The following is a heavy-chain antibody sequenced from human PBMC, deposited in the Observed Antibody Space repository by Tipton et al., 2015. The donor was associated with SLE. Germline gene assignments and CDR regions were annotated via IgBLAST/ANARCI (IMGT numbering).Heavy chain of an antibody. V-gene: IGHV4-34*01. J-gene: IGHJ6*03. CDR2: INHSGST. CDR1: GGSFSGYY. Sequence: TLSLTCAVYGGSFSGYYWSWIRQPPGKGLEWIGEINHSGSTNYNPSLKSRVSVSMDTSKSQFSLRLSSVTAADSAVYYCARADGSYFYYFMDVWGKGTTVTVSS. D-gene: IGHD3-10*01. CDR3: ARADGSYFYYFMDV.